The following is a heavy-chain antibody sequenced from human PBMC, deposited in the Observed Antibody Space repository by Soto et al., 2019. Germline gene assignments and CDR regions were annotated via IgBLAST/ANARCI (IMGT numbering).Heavy chain of an antibody. V-gene: IGHV1-18*04. CDR1: GYTFTSYG. J-gene: IGHJ5*02. D-gene: IGHD6-19*01. CDR3: ARVPFIAVAGVGNNWFDP. Sequence: QVQLVQSGAEVKKPGASVKVSCKASGYTFTSYGISWVRQAPGQGLEWMGWISAYNGNTNYAQKLQGRVTMTTDTSTSTAYMELRSLRSDDTAVYYGARVPFIAVAGVGNNWFDPWGQGTLVTVSS. CDR2: ISAYNGNT.